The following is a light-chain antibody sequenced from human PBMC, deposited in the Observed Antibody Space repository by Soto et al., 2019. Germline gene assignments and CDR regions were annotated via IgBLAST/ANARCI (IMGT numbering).Light chain of an antibody. CDR3: QQYDDYWT. Sequence: DIQMTQSPSTLSASVGDRVTITCRASQSIRHFLAWYQQKPGKAPKVVVYDASNLESGVPSRFXGSGXGTXXXXXXXXLQPDDFXXYYCQQYDDYWTFGPGTKVEVK. CDR2: DAS. CDR1: QSIRHF. V-gene: IGKV1-5*01. J-gene: IGKJ1*01.